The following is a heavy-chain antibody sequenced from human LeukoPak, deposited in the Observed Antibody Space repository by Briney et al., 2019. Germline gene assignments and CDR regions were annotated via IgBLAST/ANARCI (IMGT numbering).Heavy chain of an antibody. J-gene: IGHJ4*02. CDR2: IYYSGST. D-gene: IGHD5-12*01. V-gene: IGHV4-31*03. CDR3: ARTRGYSGYEDYDY. Sequence: SETLSLTCTVSGGSISSGGYYWSWIRQHPGKGLEWIGYIYYSGSTYYNPSLKSRVTISVDTSKNQFSLKLSSVTAADTAVYYCARTRGYSGYEDYDYWGQGTLVTVSS. CDR1: GGSISSGGYY.